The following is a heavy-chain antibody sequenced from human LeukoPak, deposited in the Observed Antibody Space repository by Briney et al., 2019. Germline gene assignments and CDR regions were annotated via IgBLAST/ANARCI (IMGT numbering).Heavy chain of an antibody. Sequence: GGSLRLSCAASGFTFSSYAMTWVRQAPGKGLQWVSTISGSGGGTYYADSVKGRFTISRDNSKNTLYLQMNTLRAEDTAVYYCAKSPPSLGDYGDYYFDYWGQGTLVTVSS. V-gene: IGHV3-23*01. CDR1: GFTFSSYA. J-gene: IGHJ4*02. D-gene: IGHD4-17*01. CDR3: AKSPPSLGDYGDYYFDY. CDR2: ISGSGGGT.